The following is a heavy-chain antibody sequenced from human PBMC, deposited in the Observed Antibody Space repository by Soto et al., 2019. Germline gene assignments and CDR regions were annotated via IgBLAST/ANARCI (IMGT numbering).Heavy chain of an antibody. CDR2: ISGSGGST. CDR3: AKVYYDFWSGPPFCYQYYGMEV. Sequence: GGSLRLSCAASGFTLSSYAMSWVRQAPGKGLEWVSAISGSGGSTYYADSVKGRFTISRDNSKNTLYLQMNSLRAEDTAVYYCAKVYYDFWSGPPFCYQYYGMEVWVQVTTVTVAS. CDR1: GFTLSSYA. J-gene: IGHJ6*02. V-gene: IGHV3-23*01. D-gene: IGHD3-3*01.